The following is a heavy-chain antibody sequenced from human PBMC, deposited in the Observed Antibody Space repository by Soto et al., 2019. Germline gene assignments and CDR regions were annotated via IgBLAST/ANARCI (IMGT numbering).Heavy chain of an antibody. Sequence: EVQLLESGGGLVQPGGSLRLSCAASGFTFSSYNMRWVRQAPGEGLEWVSGITNSGDVTYYATTVRGRFSTSRDNSKDTLFLQVNNLRVEDTAIYYCAVADRGAYRDGFGVWGPGTLIAVSS. D-gene: IGHD5-12*01. V-gene: IGHV3-23*05. CDR2: ITNSGDVT. CDR3: AVADRGAYRDGFGV. CDR1: GFTFSSYN. J-gene: IGHJ4*02.